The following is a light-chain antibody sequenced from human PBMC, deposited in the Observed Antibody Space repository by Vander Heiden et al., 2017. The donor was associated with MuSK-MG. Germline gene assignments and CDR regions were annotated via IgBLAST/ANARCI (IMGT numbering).Light chain of an antibody. CDR3: QQYNTYEKT. J-gene: IGKJ1*01. V-gene: IGKV1-5*03. CDR2: KAS. CDR1: QSVTTS. Sequence: DIQMTQSPSTLSASIGDRVTITCRASQSVTTSLAWYQQKPGKAPKLLIYKASSLESGVPSRFSGSGSGTEFTLTISSLQPDDFATYYCQQYNTYEKTFGQGTNVEI.